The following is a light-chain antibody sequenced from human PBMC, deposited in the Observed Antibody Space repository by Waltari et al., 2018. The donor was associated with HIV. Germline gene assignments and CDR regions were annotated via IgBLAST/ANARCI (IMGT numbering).Light chain of an antibody. CDR3: QQYYNTPYT. V-gene: IGKV4-1*01. CDR2: WAS. CDR1: RSVLYRSNNMNY. Sequence: DFVMSQSPDSLAVSLGERATINCKSSRSVLYRSNNMNYLSWYQQKEGQPPKLLIYWASTRASGVPDRIRGSGSGTDFTLTINSLQAEDVAVYYCQQYYNTPYTFGQGTKLEIK. J-gene: IGKJ2*01.